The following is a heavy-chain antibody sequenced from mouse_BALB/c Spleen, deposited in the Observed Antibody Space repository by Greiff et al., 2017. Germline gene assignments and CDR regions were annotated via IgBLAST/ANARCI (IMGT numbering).Heavy chain of an antibody. D-gene: IGHD2-14*01. V-gene: IGHV1-4*01. CDR3: ARPLGYRYDDFDY. CDR2: INPSSGYT. Sequence: QVQLKESGAELARPGASVKMSCKASGYTFTSYTMHWVKQRPGQGLEWIGYINPSSGYTNYNQKFKDKATLTADKSSSTAYMQLSSLTSEDSAVYYCARPLGYRYDDFDYWGQGTTLTVSS. CDR1: GYTFTSYT. J-gene: IGHJ2*01.